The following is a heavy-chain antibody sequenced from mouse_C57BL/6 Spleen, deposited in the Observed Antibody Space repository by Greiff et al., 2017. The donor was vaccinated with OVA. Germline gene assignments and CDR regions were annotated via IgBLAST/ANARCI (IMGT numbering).Heavy chain of an antibody. Sequence: VQLQQSGGGLVQPKGSLKLSCAASGFSFNTYAMNWVRQAPGKGLEWVARIRSKSNNYATYYADSVKDRFTISRDDSESMLYLQRNNLKTEDTAMYYCVRQNYYGSSYGAYWGQGTLVTVSA. J-gene: IGHJ3*01. V-gene: IGHV10-1*01. CDR3: VRQNYYGSSYGAY. D-gene: IGHD1-1*01. CDR1: GFSFNTYA. CDR2: IRSKSNNYAT.